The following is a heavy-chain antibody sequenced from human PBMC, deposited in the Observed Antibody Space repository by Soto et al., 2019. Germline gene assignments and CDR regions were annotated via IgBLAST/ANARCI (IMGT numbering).Heavy chain of an antibody. CDR3: AKAITQTAVGSAFDF. CDR2: ISWNGGTI. J-gene: IGHJ4*02. D-gene: IGHD6-13*01. Sequence: GWSLRLSCAASVFTFDDFGMHWVRQGPGKGLEWVSSISWNGGTIAYADSVKGRFTISRDNAKNFVYLQMNSLRAEDTALYFCAKAITQTAVGSAFDFWGQGTLVTVSS. CDR1: VFTFDDFG. V-gene: IGHV3-9*01.